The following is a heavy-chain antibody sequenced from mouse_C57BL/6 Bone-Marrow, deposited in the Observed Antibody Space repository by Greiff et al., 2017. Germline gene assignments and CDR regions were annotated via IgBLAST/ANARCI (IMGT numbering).Heavy chain of an antibody. CDR3: ARGGSSYVDY. CDR2: ISYDGSN. CDR1: GYSITSGYY. J-gene: IGHJ4*01. V-gene: IGHV3-6*01. Sequence: DVQLQESGPGLVKPSQSLSLTCSVTGYSITSGYYWNWLRQFPGNKLEWMGYISYDGSNNYNPSLKNRISITRDTSKNQFFLKLNSVTTEDTATYYCARGGSSYVDYWGQGTSVTVSS. D-gene: IGHD1-1*01.